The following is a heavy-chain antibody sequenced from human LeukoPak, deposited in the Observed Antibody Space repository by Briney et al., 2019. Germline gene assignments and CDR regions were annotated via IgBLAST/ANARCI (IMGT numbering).Heavy chain of an antibody. CDR1: AGSISSYY. D-gene: IGHD6-13*01. Sequence: SETLSLTCTVSAGSISSYYWSWIRQPPGKGLEWIGYIYYSGSTNYNPSLKSRVTISVDTSKNQFSLKLSSVTAADTAVYYCARIGSRANLNYYYYMDVWGKGTTVTISS. CDR2: IYYSGST. CDR3: ARIGSRANLNYYYYMDV. J-gene: IGHJ6*03. V-gene: IGHV4-59*01.